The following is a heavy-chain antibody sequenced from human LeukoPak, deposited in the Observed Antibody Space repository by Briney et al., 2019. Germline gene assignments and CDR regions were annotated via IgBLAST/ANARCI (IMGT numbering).Heavy chain of an antibody. CDR2: ISSDGSIT. CDR1: GFTFSTYW. J-gene: IGHJ4*02. Sequence: PGGSLRLSGAASGFTFSTYWMHWVRQAPGKGLVWVSRISSDGSITGYADSVKGRFTISRDNAKNTLYLQMNSLRAEDTAVYYCARHLNYYLDYWGQGTLVTVSS. CDR3: ARHLNYYLDY. V-gene: IGHV3-74*01. D-gene: IGHD3-10*01.